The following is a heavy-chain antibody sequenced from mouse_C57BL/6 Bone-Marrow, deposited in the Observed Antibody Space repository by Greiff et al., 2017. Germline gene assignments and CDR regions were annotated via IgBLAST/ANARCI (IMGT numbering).Heavy chain of an antibody. CDR1: GYTFTSYW. D-gene: IGHD2-5*01. Sequence: VQLQQPGAELVKPGASVKLSCKASGYTFTSYWMQWVKQRPGQGLEWIGEIDPSDSYTNYNLKFKGKATLTVDTSSSTAYMQLSSLTSEDSAVYYCARDYYSNSCAMDYWGQGTSVTVSS. V-gene: IGHV1-50*01. CDR3: ARDYYSNSCAMDY. CDR2: IDPSDSYT. J-gene: IGHJ4*01.